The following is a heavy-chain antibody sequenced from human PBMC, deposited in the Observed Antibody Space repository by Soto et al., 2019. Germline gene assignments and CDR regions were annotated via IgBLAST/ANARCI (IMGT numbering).Heavy chain of an antibody. CDR2: IKEDGSEK. Sequence: EVQLVQSGAGLMQPGGSLRLSCAASGFTFSDYSMSWVRQAPGKGLEWVANIKEDGSEKYYVDSVKGRFTISRNNAQNSLYRQMHSLRAGDTAVYYCGRGGSWGAACWGPGPLVNVSS. J-gene: IGHJ4*02. CDR3: GRGGSWGAAC. D-gene: IGHD2-15*01. CDR1: GFTFSDYS. V-gene: IGHV3-7*05.